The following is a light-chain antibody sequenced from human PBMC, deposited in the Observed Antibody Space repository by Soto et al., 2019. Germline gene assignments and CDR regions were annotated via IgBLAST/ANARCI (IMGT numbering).Light chain of an antibody. CDR2: GAS. V-gene: IGKV3-20*01. Sequence: EIVLTQSPDTLSLSPVEIATLSFMASQSVSSSYLAWYQQKPGQAPRLLIYGASSRASGVPDRFSASGSGTDFTLTISRLEPEDFAVYYCQQYGPSLWTFGQGTKVDIK. CDR3: QQYGPSLWT. CDR1: QSVSSSY. J-gene: IGKJ1*01.